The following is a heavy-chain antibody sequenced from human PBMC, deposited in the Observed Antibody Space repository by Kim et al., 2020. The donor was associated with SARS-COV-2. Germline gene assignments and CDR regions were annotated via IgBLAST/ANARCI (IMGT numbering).Heavy chain of an antibody. CDR2: ISGSGGST. J-gene: IGHJ6*02. Sequence: GGSLRLSCAASGFTFSSYAMSWVRQSPGKGLEWVSAISGSGGSTYYADSVKGRFTISRDNSKNTLYLQMNSLRAEDTAVYYCAKHMVRGVIINGMDVWAQGTTVTVSS. D-gene: IGHD3-10*01. CDR3: AKHMVRGVIINGMDV. V-gene: IGHV3-23*01. CDR1: GFTFSSYA.